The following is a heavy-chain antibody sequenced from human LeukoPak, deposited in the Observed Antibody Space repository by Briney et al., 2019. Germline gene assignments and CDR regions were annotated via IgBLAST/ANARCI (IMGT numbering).Heavy chain of an antibody. CDR3: AREPHYYYDSSGYTRKAFDI. Sequence: SETLSLTCTVSGGSISSGDYYWSWIRQPPGKGLEWIGYIYYSGSTYYNPSLKSRVTISVDTSKNQFSLKLSSVTAADTAVYYCAREPHYYYDSSGYTRKAFDIWGQGTMVTVSS. J-gene: IGHJ3*02. D-gene: IGHD3-22*01. CDR1: GGSISSGDYY. CDR2: IYYSGST. V-gene: IGHV4-30-4*01.